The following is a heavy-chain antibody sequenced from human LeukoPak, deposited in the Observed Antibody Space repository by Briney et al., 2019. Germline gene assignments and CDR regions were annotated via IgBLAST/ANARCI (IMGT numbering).Heavy chain of an antibody. D-gene: IGHD6-13*01. J-gene: IGHJ4*02. CDR2: IYYSGST. Sequence: MPSETLSLTCTVSGGSISSSSYYWSWIRQPPGKGLEWIGYIYYSGSTNYNPSLKSRVTISVDTSKNQFSLKLSSVTAADTAVYYCARLQGSWVDSATNLPFDYWGQGTLVTVSS. CDR3: ARLQGSWVDSATNLPFDY. V-gene: IGHV4-61*05. CDR1: GGSISSSSYY.